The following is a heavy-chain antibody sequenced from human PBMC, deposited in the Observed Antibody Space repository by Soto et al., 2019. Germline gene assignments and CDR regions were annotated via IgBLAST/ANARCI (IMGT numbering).Heavy chain of an antibody. D-gene: IGHD2-2*01. CDR2: INHSGST. J-gene: IGHJ5*02. Sequence: PSETLSLTCAVYGGSFSGYYWSWIRQPPGKGLEWIGEINHSGSTNYNPSLKSRVTIPVDTSKNQFSLKLSSVTAADTAVYYCARAASIHNWFDPWGQGTLVTVSS. CDR1: GGSFSGYY. V-gene: IGHV4-34*01. CDR3: ARAASIHNWFDP.